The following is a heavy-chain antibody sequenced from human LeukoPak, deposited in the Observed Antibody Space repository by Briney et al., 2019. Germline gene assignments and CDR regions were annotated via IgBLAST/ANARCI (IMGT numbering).Heavy chain of an antibody. CDR2: IFYSGST. J-gene: IGHJ3*02. CDR3: ARYSGSYPHDAFEI. D-gene: IGHD1-26*01. V-gene: IGHV4-61*05. Sequence: PSETLSLTCTVSGGSISTSNFYWGWIRQPPGKGLEWIGNIFYSGSTSYNPSLKSRVTISVDTSKNQFSLKLRSVTAADTAVYYCARYSGSYPHDAFEIWGQGTMVTVSS. CDR1: GGSISTSNFY.